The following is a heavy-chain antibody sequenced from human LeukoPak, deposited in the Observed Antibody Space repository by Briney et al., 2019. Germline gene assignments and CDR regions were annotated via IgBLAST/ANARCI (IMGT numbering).Heavy chain of an antibody. CDR1: GGSISSGGYY. J-gene: IGHJ6*03. Sequence: SETLSLTCTVSGGSISSGGYYWSWIRQHPGKGLEWIGYIYYSGSTYYNPSLKSRVTISVDTSKNQFSLKLSSVTAADTAVYYCARGIVVVPAANYYYYYYYMDVWGKGTTVTVSS. V-gene: IGHV4-31*03. CDR3: ARGIVVVPAANYYYYYYYMDV. D-gene: IGHD2-2*01. CDR2: IYYSGST.